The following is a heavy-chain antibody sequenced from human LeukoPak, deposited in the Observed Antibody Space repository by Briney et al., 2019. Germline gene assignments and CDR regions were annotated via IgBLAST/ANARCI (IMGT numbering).Heavy chain of an antibody. D-gene: IGHD2-2*01. Sequence: PGGSLRLSCAASGFTFSSYEMNWVRQAPGKGLEWVSYISSSGSPIYYADSVKGRFTISRDNAKNSLYLQMSSLRAEDTALYYCARGAYQLFHLYFDYWGQGTLVTVSS. CDR3: ARGAYQLFHLYFDY. V-gene: IGHV3-48*03. J-gene: IGHJ4*02. CDR1: GFTFSSYE. CDR2: ISSSGSPI.